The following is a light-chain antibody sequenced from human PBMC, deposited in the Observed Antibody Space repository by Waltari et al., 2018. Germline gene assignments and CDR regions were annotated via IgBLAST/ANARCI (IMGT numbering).Light chain of an antibody. J-gene: IGLJ1*01. CDR3: AAWDGSLYGYV. V-gene: IGLV1-44*01. CDR1: SSNIGSNT. Sequence: QSVVTQPPSASGTPGQSVTISCSGSSSNIGSNTVSWSQVLPGSAPQLLIHSTSPPPSELTDRFSGSKSGTSASLAISGLQFDDEADYYCAAWDGSLYGYVLGTGTKVTVL. CDR2: STS.